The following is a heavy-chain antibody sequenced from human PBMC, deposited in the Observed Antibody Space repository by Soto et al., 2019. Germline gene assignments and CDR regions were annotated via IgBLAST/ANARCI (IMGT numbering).Heavy chain of an antibody. CDR3: ARSGSGSYYNYYGMDV. D-gene: IGHD3-10*01. V-gene: IGHV3-30-3*01. CDR1: GFTFSSYA. Sequence: HPGGSLRLSCAASGFTFSSYAMHWVRQAPGKGLEWVAVISYDGSNKYYADSVKGRFTISRDNSKNTLYLQMNSLRAEDTAVYYCARSGSGSYYNYYGMDVWGQGTTVTVSS. J-gene: IGHJ6*02. CDR2: ISYDGSNK.